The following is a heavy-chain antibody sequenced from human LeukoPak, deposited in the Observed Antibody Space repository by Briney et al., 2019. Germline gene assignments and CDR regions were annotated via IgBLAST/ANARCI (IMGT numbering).Heavy chain of an antibody. CDR1: GGSISSSSYY. J-gene: IGHJ4*02. Sequence: SETLSLTCTVSGGSISSSSYYWGWIRQPPGKGLEWIGSIYYSGSTYYNPSLKSRVTISVDTSKNQFSLKLSFVTAADTAVYYCARRFLEWGIDYWGQGTLVTVSS. D-gene: IGHD3-3*01. V-gene: IGHV4-39*01. CDR2: IYYSGST. CDR3: ARRFLEWGIDY.